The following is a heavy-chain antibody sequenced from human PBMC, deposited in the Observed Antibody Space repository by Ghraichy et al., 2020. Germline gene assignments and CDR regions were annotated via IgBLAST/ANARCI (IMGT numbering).Heavy chain of an antibody. J-gene: IGHJ5*02. Sequence: GESLNISCKASGYSFTSYWIGWVRQMPGKGLEWMGSIYPGDSDTRYSPSFQGQVTISADKSISTAYLQWSSLKASDTAMYYCARHYYDGYGANGFHPWSQGTLLTVSS. CDR3: ARHYYDGYGANGFHP. CDR1: GYSFTSYW. V-gene: IGHV5-51*01. D-gene: IGHD3-22*01. CDR2: IYPGDSDT.